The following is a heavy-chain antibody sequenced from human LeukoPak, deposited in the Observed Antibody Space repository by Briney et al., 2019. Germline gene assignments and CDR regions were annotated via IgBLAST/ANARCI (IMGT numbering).Heavy chain of an antibody. CDR3: ARSNREFASGTGDF. V-gene: IGHV3-7*05. D-gene: IGHD3-10*01. CDR2: IKQDGSEE. CDR1: GFTFSSHW. J-gene: IGHJ4*02. Sequence: GGSLRLSCAASGFTFSSHWMSWVRQGLGKGLEWVANIKQDGSEEYYVDSVKGRFTISRDNAKNSLYLQMNSLRAEDTAVYYCARSNREFASGTGDFWGQGTRVTVSS.